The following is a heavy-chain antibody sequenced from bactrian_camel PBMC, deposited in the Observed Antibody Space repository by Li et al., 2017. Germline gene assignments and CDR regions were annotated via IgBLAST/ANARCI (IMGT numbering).Heavy chain of an antibody. CDR2: IGIDGST. CDR1: GFPFSTYC. CDR3: AATRGPLLVRYVLEEGRYTY. D-gene: IGHD1*01. Sequence: VQLVESGGGSVQTGGSLRLSCAASGFPFSTYCLGWSRQAPGKQREGVAEIGIDGSTSYRDSVKGRFTISQDGANNTVYLQMDSLKPEDSATYYCAATRGPLLVRYVLEEGRYTYWGQGTQVTV. J-gene: IGHJ4*01. V-gene: IGHV3S53*01.